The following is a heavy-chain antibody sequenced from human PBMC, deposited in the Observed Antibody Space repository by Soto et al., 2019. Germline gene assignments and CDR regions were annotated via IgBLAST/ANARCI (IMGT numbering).Heavy chain of an antibody. CDR2: ITADGGT. V-gene: IGHV3-23*01. Sequence: EVQVLESGGGLVQPGGSLRLSCEGSEFTVSGHAMTWIRQAPGKGPEWVSTITADGGTYYADSVKGRFAMSRDTSANTLYLQMNSLGAEDTAAYYCAPHVSCSGGSCQYDAFAIRGQGTMVTVSS. J-gene: IGHJ3*02. CDR1: EFTVSGHA. CDR3: APHVSCSGGSCQYDAFAI. D-gene: IGHD2-15*01.